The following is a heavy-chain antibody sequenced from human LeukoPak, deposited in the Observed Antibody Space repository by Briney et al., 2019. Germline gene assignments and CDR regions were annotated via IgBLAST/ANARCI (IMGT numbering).Heavy chain of an antibody. V-gene: IGHV3-30*04. Sequence: PGGSLRLSCAASGFTFISYAMHWVRQAPGKGLEWVAFIRYDGSNKYYADSVKGRFTISRDNSKNTLYLQMNSLRAEDTAVYYCARLTVKEIDDAFDIWGQGTMVTVSS. D-gene: IGHD4-17*01. J-gene: IGHJ3*02. CDR3: ARLTVKEIDDAFDI. CDR1: GFTFISYA. CDR2: IRYDGSNK.